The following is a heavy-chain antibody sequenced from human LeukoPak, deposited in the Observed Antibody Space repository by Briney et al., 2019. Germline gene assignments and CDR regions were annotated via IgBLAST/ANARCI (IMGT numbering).Heavy chain of an antibody. Sequence: SETLSLTCTVSGGSISSSSYYWGWIRQPPGKGLEWIGSIYYSGSTYYNPSLKSRVTISVDTSKNQFSLKLSSVTAADTAVYYCARAADHYYDSSGPTSNFDYWGQGTLVTVSS. CDR1: GGSISSSSYY. CDR2: IYYSGST. V-gene: IGHV4-39*07. CDR3: ARAADHYYDSSGPTSNFDY. D-gene: IGHD3-22*01. J-gene: IGHJ4*02.